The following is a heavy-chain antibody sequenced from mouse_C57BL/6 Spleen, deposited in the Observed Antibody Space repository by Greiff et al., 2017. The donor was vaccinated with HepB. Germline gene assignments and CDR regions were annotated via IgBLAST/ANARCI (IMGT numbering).Heavy chain of an antibody. Sequence: QVQLQQPGAELVKPGASVKMSCKASGYTFTSYWITWVKQRPGQGLEWIGDIYPGSGSTNYNEKFKSKATLTVDTSSSTAYMQLSSLTSEDSAVYYCAREVITTVYFDYWGQGTTLTVSS. CDR3: AREVITTVYFDY. D-gene: IGHD2-4*01. V-gene: IGHV1-55*01. CDR1: GYTFTSYW. CDR2: IYPGSGST. J-gene: IGHJ2*01.